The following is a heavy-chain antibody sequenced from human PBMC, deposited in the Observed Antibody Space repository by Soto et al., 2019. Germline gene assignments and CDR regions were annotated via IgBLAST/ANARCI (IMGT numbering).Heavy chain of an antibody. Sequence: VGSLRLSCASSVFMFSSYGLHCVRHSPGKWLEWVAVISYDGSNDYYADSVKGRFTISRDNSKNTLYLQINSLRAEDTAIYYCARDPRLAPQFYGMEVWGQGTTVSVSS. D-gene: IGHD3-9*01. CDR1: VFMFSSYG. V-gene: IGHV3-33*05. CDR2: ISYDGSND. J-gene: IGHJ6*01. CDR3: ARDPRLAPQFYGMEV.